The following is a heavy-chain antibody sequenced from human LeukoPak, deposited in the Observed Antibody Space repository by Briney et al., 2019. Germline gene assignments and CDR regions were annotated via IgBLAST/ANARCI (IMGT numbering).Heavy chain of an antibody. D-gene: IGHD1-26*01. CDR2: INPSGGST. V-gene: IGHV1-46*01. Sequence: PRASVKVSCKASGYTFTTYYMHWVRQAPGQGLEWMGIINPSGGSTTYAQKFQGRVTMTRDASTSTVYMELSSLRSEDTAVYYCARGLSGSYQIDYWGQGTLVTVSS. CDR3: ARGLSGSYQIDY. CDR1: GYTFTTYY. J-gene: IGHJ4*02.